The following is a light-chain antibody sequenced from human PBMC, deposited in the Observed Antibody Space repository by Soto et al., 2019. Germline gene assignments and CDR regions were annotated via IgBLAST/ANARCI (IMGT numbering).Light chain of an antibody. Sequence: QSALAQPASVSGSPVQSIAISCAGTISDVGGYNSVSWYQQHPGKAPKLMIYDVSNRPSGVSNRFSGSKSVNTASLTISGLQAEDEADYYCCSFTSSSTPGYVFGTGTKLTVL. J-gene: IGLJ1*01. CDR1: ISDVGGYNS. CDR3: CSFTSSSTPGYV. CDR2: DVS. V-gene: IGLV2-14*03.